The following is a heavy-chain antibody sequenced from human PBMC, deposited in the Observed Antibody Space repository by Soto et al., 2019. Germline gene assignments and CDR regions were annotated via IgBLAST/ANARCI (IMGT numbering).Heavy chain of an antibody. D-gene: IGHD3-22*01. Sequence: ASVKDSCKASGGTFSSYAISWVRQAPGQGLEWMGGIIPILGIANYAQKFQGRVTITADKSTSTAYMELSSLRSEDTAVYYCARALSRTYYYDSSGYYYYFDYWGQGTLVTVSS. J-gene: IGHJ4*02. CDR2: IIPILGIA. CDR1: GGTFSSYA. V-gene: IGHV1-69*10. CDR3: ARALSRTYYYDSSGYYYYFDY.